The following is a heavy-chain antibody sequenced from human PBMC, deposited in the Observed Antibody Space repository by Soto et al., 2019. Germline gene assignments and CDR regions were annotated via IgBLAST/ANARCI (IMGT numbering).Heavy chain of an antibody. J-gene: IGHJ4*02. Sequence: QLQLQESGPGLVKPSETLSLTCTISGGSFNSSYYYWGWFRQPPGKGLEWIGSVFYSGTTYYNPSLKSRVTISVATSKNQFFLKLNSVTAADTAVYYRAYPAALNDYWGQGTLVTVSS. CDR2: VFYSGTT. CDR1: GGSFNSSYYY. D-gene: IGHD6-13*01. V-gene: IGHV4-39*01. CDR3: AYPAALNDY.